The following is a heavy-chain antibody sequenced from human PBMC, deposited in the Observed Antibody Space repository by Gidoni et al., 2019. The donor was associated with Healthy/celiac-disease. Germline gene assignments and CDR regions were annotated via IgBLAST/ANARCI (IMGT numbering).Heavy chain of an antibody. CDR1: GFTFSSYA. J-gene: IGHJ6*02. Sequence: EVQLLESGGGLVQPGGSLRLSCAASGFTFSSYAMSWVRQAPGKGLGWVSAISGSGGSTYYADSVKGRFTISRDNAKNTLYLQMNSLRAEDTAVYYCANGGRGTSRYYYYGMDVWGQGTTVTVSS. V-gene: IGHV3-23*01. CDR2: ISGSGGST. CDR3: ANGGRGTSRYYYYGMDV. D-gene: IGHD2-2*01.